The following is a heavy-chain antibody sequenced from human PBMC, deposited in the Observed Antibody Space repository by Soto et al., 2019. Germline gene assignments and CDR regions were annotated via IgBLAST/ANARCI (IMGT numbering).Heavy chain of an antibody. CDR3: ARDMGYCSGGSCYSFEFDP. J-gene: IGHJ5*02. CDR2: ISYDGSNK. CDR1: GFTFSSYA. Sequence: QVQLVESGGGVVQPGRSLRLSCAASGFTFSSYAMHWVRQAPGKGLEWVAVISYDGSNKYYADSVKGRFTISRDNSKNTLYLQMNSLRAEDTAVYYCARDMGYCSGGSCYSFEFDPWGQGTLVTVSP. V-gene: IGHV3-30-3*01. D-gene: IGHD2-15*01.